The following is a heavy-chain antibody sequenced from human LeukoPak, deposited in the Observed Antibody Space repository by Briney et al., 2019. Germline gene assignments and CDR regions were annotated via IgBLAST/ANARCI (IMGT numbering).Heavy chain of an antibody. CDR3: ATQGYSGYDDRGSFDY. CDR1: GGSISSSSYY. D-gene: IGHD5-12*01. Sequence: SETLSLTCTVSGGSISSSSYYWGWIRQPPGKELEWIGSISYSGSTHYNPSLKSRVTISVDTSKNQFSLRLSSVTAADTAVYYCATQGYSGYDDRGSFDYWGQGTLVTVSS. V-gene: IGHV4-39*07. CDR2: ISYSGST. J-gene: IGHJ4*02.